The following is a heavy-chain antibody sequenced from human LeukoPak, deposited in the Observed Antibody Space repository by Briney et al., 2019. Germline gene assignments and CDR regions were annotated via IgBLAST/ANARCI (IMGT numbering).Heavy chain of an antibody. CDR3: ATKTAAGTFIVSR. J-gene: IGHJ4*02. CDR2: IYTSGST. V-gene: IGHV4-61*02. D-gene: IGHD6-13*01. Sequence: SETLSLTCTVSGGSISSGSYYWSWIRQPAGKGLEWIGRIYTSGSTYYNPSLKSRVTISVDTSKNQFSLKLSSVTAADTAVYYCATKTAAGTFIVSRWGQGTLVTVSS. CDR1: GGSISSGSYY.